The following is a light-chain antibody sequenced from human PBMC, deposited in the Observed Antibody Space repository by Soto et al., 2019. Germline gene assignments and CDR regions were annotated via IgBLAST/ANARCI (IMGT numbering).Light chain of an antibody. CDR1: SGSVSTNYY. CDR3: RLYMGGGIGV. Sequence: QAVVTQEPSFSVSPGGTVTLTCGLSSGSVSTNYYPSWYQQTPGQAPRTLIYSTNTRSSGVPDRFSGAILVNKAALTSTGAEADDDWADYGRLYMGGGIGVFGGGTKVTV. J-gene: IGLJ3*02. CDR2: STN. V-gene: IGLV8-61*01.